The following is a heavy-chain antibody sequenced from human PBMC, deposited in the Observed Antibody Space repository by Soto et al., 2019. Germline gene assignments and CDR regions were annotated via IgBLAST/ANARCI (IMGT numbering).Heavy chain of an antibody. D-gene: IGHD6-13*01. V-gene: IGHV3-23*01. CDR2: ISGSGGST. CDR1: GFTFSSDA. Sequence: GGSLRLSCAVSGFTFSSDAMSWVRQAPGKGLEWVSAISGSGGSTYYADSVKGRFTISRDNSKNTVSLLMNSLRAEDTAAYFCARGSSGYISSWYYFDYWGRGTLVTVSS. J-gene: IGHJ4*02. CDR3: ARGSSGYISSWYYFDY.